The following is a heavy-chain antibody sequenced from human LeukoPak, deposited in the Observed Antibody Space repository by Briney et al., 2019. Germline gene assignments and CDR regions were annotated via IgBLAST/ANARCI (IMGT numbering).Heavy chain of an antibody. CDR2: IIPIFGTA. V-gene: IGHV1-69*13. CDR1: GGTFSSYA. J-gene: IGHJ5*02. D-gene: IGHD4-17*01. CDR3: ARITIYGDYVRSWFDP. Sequence: SVKVSCKASGGTFSSYAISWVRQAPGQGLEWMGGIIPIFGTANYAQKFQGRVTITADESTSTAYMDLSSLGSEDTAVYYCARITIYGDYVRSWFDPWGQGTLVTVSS.